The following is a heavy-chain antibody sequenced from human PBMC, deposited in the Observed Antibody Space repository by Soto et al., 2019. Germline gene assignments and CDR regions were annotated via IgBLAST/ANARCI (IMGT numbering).Heavy chain of an antibody. D-gene: IGHD3-10*01. Sequence: SGPTLVNPPQTLTLTCTFSGFSFSTRGVGVGWIRQPPGKALEWLALIYWDEDNRYRPSLRSRLTITKDTSKNQVVLTMTNMEPVDTATYYCVSGSFPNWFDPWGQGTLVTVSS. CDR3: VSGSFPNWFDP. CDR2: IYWDEDN. J-gene: IGHJ5*02. CDR1: GFSFSTRGVG. V-gene: IGHV2-5*02.